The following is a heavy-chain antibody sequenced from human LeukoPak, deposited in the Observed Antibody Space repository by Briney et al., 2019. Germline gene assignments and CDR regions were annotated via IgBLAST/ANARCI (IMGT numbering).Heavy chain of an antibody. CDR3: ARDYDSSGYYSN. J-gene: IGHJ4*02. Sequence: ASVKVSCKASGGTFSSYAISWVRQAPGQGLEWMGGIIPIFGTANYAQKSQGRVTITADESTSTAYMELSSLRSEDTAVYYCARDYDSSGYYSNWGQGTLVTVSS. CDR1: GGTFSSYA. D-gene: IGHD3-22*01. CDR2: IIPIFGTA. V-gene: IGHV1-69*01.